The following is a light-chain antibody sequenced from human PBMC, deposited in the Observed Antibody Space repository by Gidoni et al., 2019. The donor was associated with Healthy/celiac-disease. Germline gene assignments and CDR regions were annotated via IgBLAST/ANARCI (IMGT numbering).Light chain of an antibody. CDR2: DAS. J-gene: IGKJ4*01. Sequence: AIQLTQSPSSLSASVGDRVTITCRASQGISSALAWYQQKPGKAPKLLIYDASSLESGVPSRFIGSGSGTDFTRTISSLQPEDFATYYCQQFNSYPLTFXGXTKVXIK. CDR1: QGISSA. CDR3: QQFNSYPLT. V-gene: IGKV1-13*02.